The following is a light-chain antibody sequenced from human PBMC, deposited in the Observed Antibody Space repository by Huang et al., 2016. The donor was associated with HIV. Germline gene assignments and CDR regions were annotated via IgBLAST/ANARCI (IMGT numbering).Light chain of an antibody. V-gene: IGKV4-1*01. CDR3: QQYYSSPFT. CDR2: WAS. Sequence: DIVMTQSPDSLAVSLGERATINCKSSQTIVHDSDSRNYLAWYQQKPGQPPTLLIHWASIRKSGVPDRFIGSGSGTDFTLTISSLQAEDVAVYYCQQYYSSPFTFGPGTNVDI. J-gene: IGKJ3*01. CDR1: QTIVHDSDSRNY.